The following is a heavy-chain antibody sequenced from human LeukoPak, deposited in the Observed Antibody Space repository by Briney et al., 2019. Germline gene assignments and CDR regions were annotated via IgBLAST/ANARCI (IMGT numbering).Heavy chain of an antibody. CDR3: ARDNRDSSSWYRGFDP. CDR2: ISSSGSTI. CDR1: GFTFSDYY. D-gene: IGHD6-13*01. Sequence: PGGSLRLSCAASGFTFSDYYMSWIRQAPGKGLEWVSYISSSGSTIYYADSVKGRFTISRDNAKNSLYLQMNSLRPEDTAVYYCARDNRDSSSWYRGFDPWGQRTLVTVSS. J-gene: IGHJ5*02. V-gene: IGHV3-11*01.